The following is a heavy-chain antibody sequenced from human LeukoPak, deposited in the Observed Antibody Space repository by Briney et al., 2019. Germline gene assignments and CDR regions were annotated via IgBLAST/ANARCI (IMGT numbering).Heavy chain of an antibody. Sequence: SVKVSXKASGGTFSSYAISWVRQAPGQGLEWMGGIIPIFGTANYAQKFQGRVTITTDESTSTAYMELSSLRSEDTAVYYCAREGGSITMIVDDAFDIWGQGTMVTVSS. CDR3: AREGGSITMIVDDAFDI. V-gene: IGHV1-69*05. CDR2: IIPIFGTA. D-gene: IGHD3-22*01. J-gene: IGHJ3*02. CDR1: GGTFSSYA.